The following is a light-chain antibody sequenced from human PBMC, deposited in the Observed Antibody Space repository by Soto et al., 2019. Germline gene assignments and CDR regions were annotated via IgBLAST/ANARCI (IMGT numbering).Light chain of an antibody. J-gene: IGKJ1*01. CDR2: DTS. V-gene: IGKV3-20*01. CDR1: QTLSSSF. CDR3: QQYGSSPWT. Sequence: EIVLTHSPGTLSLSPGERSTLSCRTSQTLSSSFLALYQQTPGQAPRLLIYDTSTRAIDIPDRFSGSGSGTDFTLTISRLEPEDFAVYYCQQYGSSPWTFGQGTKVDIK.